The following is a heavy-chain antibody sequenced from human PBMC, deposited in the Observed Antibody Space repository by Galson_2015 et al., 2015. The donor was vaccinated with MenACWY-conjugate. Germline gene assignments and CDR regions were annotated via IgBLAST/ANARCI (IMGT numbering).Heavy chain of an antibody. Sequence: LRLSCAVSGYTFRQYAMSWVRQAPGTGLEWVAIISDSGAATHYIDSVKGRFTISRDNSKNTLYLQMSRLRAEDTALYYCAKDVYMDVWGKGTTVPVSS. CDR2: ISDSGAAT. CDR3: AKDVYMDV. J-gene: IGHJ6*03. V-gene: IGHV3-23*01. CDR1: GYTFRQYA.